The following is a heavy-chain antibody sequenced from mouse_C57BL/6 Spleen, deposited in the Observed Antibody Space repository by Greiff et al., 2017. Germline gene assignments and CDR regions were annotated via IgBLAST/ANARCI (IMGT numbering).Heavy chain of an antibody. V-gene: IGHV1-80*01. CDR2: IYPGDGDT. J-gene: IGHJ4*01. Sequence: VKLVESGAELVKPGASVKISCKASGYAFSSYWMNWVKQRPGKGLEWIGQIYPGDGDTNYNGKFKGKATLTADTSSSTAYMQRSSLTSEDSAVYFCAYGNGNYYAMDYWGQGTSVTVSS. CDR3: AYGNGNYYAMDY. D-gene: IGHD2-1*01. CDR1: GYAFSSYW.